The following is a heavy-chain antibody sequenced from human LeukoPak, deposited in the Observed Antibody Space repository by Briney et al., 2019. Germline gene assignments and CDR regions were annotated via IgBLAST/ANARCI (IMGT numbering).Heavy chain of an antibody. CDR1: GGSISSGGYS. CDR3: ARHRNGHRKYYYDSSGSDYFDY. Sequence: SETLSPTCAVSGGSISSGGYSWSWIRQPPGKGLEWIGYIYHSGSTYYNPSLKSRVTISVDRSKNQFSLKLSSVTAADTAVYYCARHRNGHRKYYYDSSGSDYFDYWGQGTLVTVSS. J-gene: IGHJ4*02. V-gene: IGHV4-30-2*01. CDR2: IYHSGST. D-gene: IGHD3-22*01.